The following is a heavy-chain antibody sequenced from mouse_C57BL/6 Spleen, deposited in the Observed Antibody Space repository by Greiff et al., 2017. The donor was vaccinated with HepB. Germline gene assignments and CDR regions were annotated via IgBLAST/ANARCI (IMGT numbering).Heavy chain of an antibody. CDR1: GFTFSSYT. D-gene: IGHD2-5*01. J-gene: IGHJ2*01. CDR3: ARSYYSNYEDY. CDR2: ISGGGGNT. V-gene: IGHV5-9*01. Sequence: EVQLQESGGGLVKPGGSLKLSCAASGFTFSSYTMSWVRQTPEKRLEWVATISGGGGNTYYPDSVKGRFTISRDNAKNTLYLQMSSLRSEDTALYYCARSYYSNYEDYWGQGTTLTVSS.